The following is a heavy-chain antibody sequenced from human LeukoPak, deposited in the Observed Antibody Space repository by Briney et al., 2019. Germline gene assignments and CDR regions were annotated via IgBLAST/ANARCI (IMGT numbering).Heavy chain of an antibody. CDR1: GFTFSDYY. J-gene: IGHJ5*01. Sequence: PGGSLRLSCAASGFTFSDYYMSWIRQAPGKGLEWVSYISSSGSTIYYADSVKGRFAISRDNAKNSLYLQMNSLGAEDTAVYYCARGDDTAMVSGGYNWFDSWGQGTLVTVSS. CDR2: ISSSGSTI. CDR3: ARGDDTAMVSGGYNWFDS. D-gene: IGHD5-18*01. V-gene: IGHV3-11*04.